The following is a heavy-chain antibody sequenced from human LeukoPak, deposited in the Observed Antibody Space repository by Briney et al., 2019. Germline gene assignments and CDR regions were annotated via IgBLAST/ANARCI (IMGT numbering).Heavy chain of an antibody. Sequence: SETLSLTCAVYGGSFSGYYWSWIRQPPGKELEWIGEINHSGSTNYNPSLKSRVTISVDTSKNQFSLKLSSVTAADTAVYYCAAKQSSDYGDYYFDYWGQGTLVTVSS. D-gene: IGHD4-17*01. CDR3: AAKQSSDYGDYYFDY. CDR1: GGSFSGYY. J-gene: IGHJ4*02. CDR2: INHSGST. V-gene: IGHV4-34*01.